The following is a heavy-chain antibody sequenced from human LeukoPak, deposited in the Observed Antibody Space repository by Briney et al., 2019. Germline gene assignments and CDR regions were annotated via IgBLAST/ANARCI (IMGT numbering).Heavy chain of an antibody. J-gene: IGHJ4*02. Sequence: VRQAPGKGLEWVAIISNDGSRKYYAHSVEGRFTISRDSSKNTLYLQMDSLRAEDTAVYYCARDRAWNYFDYWGQGTLVTVSS. CDR2: ISNDGSRK. CDR3: ARDRAWNYFDY. D-gene: IGHD3-3*01. V-gene: IGHV3-30*03.